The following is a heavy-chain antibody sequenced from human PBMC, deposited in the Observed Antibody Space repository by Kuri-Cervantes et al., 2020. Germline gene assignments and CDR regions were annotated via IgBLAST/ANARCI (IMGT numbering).Heavy chain of an antibody. V-gene: IGHV1-8*01. CDR2: MNPNSGNT. CDR3: ARAADSRGVPSDY. J-gene: IGHJ4*02. D-gene: IGHD3-10*01. CDR1: GYTFTSYD. Sequence: ASVKVSCKASGYTFTSYDINWVRQATGQGLEWMGWMNPNSGNTGYAQKFQGRVTMTRDTSTSTVYMELSSLRSEDTAVYYCARAADSRGVPSDYWGQGTLVTVSS.